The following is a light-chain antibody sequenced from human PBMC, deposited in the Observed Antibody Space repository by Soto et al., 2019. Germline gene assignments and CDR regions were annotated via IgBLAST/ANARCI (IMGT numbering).Light chain of an antibody. CDR1: QSVSSNY. CDR3: HHYGNSPPNT. CDR2: GAS. J-gene: IGKJ2*01. V-gene: IGKV3-20*01. Sequence: IVLTQSPGTLSLSPGERATLSCRASQSVSSNYLAWYQQRPGQAPRVLIYGASSRATGIPDRFSGSGSGTDFTLTISRLEPEDFAVYFCHHYGNSPPNTFGQGTKLEIK.